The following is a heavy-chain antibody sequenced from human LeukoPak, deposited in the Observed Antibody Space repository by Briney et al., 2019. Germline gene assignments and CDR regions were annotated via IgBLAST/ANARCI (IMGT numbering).Heavy chain of an antibody. V-gene: IGHV3-74*01. J-gene: IGHJ4*02. CDR3: AKDIGSYYDY. CDR1: GFTFSDYW. Sequence: GGSLRLSCAASGFTFSDYWMHWVRQAPGKGLVWVSRISSDGSRVTYADSVKGRFTISRDNSKNTLYLEMNSLRAEDTAVYYCAKDIGSYYDYWGQGILVTVSS. D-gene: IGHD3-10*01. CDR2: ISSDGSRV.